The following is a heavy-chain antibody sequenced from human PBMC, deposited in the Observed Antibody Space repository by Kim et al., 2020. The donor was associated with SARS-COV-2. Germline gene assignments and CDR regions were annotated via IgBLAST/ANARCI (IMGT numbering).Heavy chain of an antibody. D-gene: IGHD2-2*02. CDR2: SEK. CDR3: ARDIPYFDY. Sequence: SEKYFVDSGKGRFTISRDNAKNSLYLQMNSLRAEDTAVYYCARDIPYFDYWGQGTRVTVSS. V-gene: IGHV3-7*03. J-gene: IGHJ4*02.